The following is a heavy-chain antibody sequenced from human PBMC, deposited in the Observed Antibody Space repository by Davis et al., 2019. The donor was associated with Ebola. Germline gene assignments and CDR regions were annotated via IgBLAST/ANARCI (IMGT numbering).Heavy chain of an antibody. D-gene: IGHD5-18*01. CDR3: ARAVDTAMDNWYFDL. Sequence: GESLKISCAASGFTFSSYWMHWVRQAPGKGLVWVSRINSDGSSTSYADSVKGRFTISRDNAKNTLYLQMNSLRAEDTAVYYCARAVDTAMDNWYFDLWGRGTLATVSS. J-gene: IGHJ2*01. CDR2: INSDGSST. V-gene: IGHV3-74*01. CDR1: GFTFSSYW.